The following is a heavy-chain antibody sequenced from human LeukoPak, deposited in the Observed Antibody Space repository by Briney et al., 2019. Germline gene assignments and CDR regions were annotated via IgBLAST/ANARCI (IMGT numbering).Heavy chain of an antibody. CDR3: ARVWRNPSFGVDV. CDR1: GGSISSYY. D-gene: IGHD1-14*01. V-gene: IGHV4-59*01. Sequence: SETLSLTCTVSGGSISSYYWSWIRQPPGKGLEWIGYIYYSGSTNYNPSLKSRVTISVDTSKNRFSLKLSSVTAADTAVYYCARVWRNPSFGVDVWGQGTTVTVSS. J-gene: IGHJ6*02. CDR2: IYYSGST.